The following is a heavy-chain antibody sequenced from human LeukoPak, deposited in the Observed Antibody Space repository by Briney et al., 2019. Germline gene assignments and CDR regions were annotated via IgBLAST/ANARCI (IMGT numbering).Heavy chain of an antibody. CDR2: IYTSGST. CDR1: GGSISSYY. J-gene: IGHJ4*02. CDR3: AREGTLGWMVATGGFDY. V-gene: IGHV4-4*07. Sequence: SETLSLTCTVSGGSISSYYWSWIRQPAGKGLEWIGRIYTSGSTNYNPSLKSRVTISVDKSKNQFSLKLSSVTAADTAVYYCAREGTLGWMVATGGFDYWGQGTLVTASS. D-gene: IGHD5-12*01.